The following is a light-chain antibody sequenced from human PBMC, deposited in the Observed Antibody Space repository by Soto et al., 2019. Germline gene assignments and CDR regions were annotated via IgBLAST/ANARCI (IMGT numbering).Light chain of an antibody. V-gene: IGLV1-51*02. J-gene: IGLJ1*01. CDR3: GTWDTSLSRV. CDR2: ENT. Sequence: QSVLTQPPSVSAAPGEKVTISCSGSSSDIGRHHVSWYQQLPGTAPKLLIYENTKRPSGIPDRFSGSKSGTSATLGITGLQTGDEADYYCGTWDTSLSRVFGTGTKATVL. CDR1: SSDIGRHH.